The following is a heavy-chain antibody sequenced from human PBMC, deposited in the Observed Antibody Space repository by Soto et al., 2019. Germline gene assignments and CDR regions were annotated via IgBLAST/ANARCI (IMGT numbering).Heavy chain of an antibody. V-gene: IGHV3-74*01. D-gene: IGHD3-9*01. CDR2: INSDGSST. CDR1: GFTFSSYW. J-gene: IGHJ3*02. Sequence: EVQLVESGGGLVQPGGSLRLSCAASGFTFSSYWMHWVRQAPGKGLVWVSRINSDGSSTSYADSVKGRFTISRDNAKNTLYLQMNSLIAEDTAVYYCARGGYTYYDILTGYFDAFDIWGQGTMVTVSS. CDR3: ARGGYTYYDILTGYFDAFDI.